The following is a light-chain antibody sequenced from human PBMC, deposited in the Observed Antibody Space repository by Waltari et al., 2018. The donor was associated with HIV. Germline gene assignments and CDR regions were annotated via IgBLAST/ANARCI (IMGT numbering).Light chain of an antibody. CDR3: QQFNNSPRALT. CDR2: GAS. CDR1: QSVSSN. J-gene: IGKJ4*01. V-gene: IGKV3-15*01. Sequence: EIVMTQSPATMSVYPGERATLSCRASQSVSSNLAWYQPKPGQAPRLLIYGASTRATGTPARFSGSWSGTEFTLTLSSLQSEDFAVYYCQQFNNSPRALTFCGGTKVEIK.